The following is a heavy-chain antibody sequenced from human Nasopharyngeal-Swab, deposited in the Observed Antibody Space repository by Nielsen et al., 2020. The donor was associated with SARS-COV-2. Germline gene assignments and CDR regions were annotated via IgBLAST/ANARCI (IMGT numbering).Heavy chain of an antibody. J-gene: IGHJ4*02. CDR3: AKWAKYSSGWATGYY. V-gene: IGHV3-23*01. Sequence: GESLKISCAASGFTFSSYAMSWVRQAPGKGLEWVSAISGSGGSTYYADSVKGWFTISRDNSKNTLYLQMNSLRAEDTAVYYCAKWAKYSSGWATGYYWGQGTLVTVSS. CDR1: GFTFSSYA. CDR2: ISGSGGST. D-gene: IGHD6-19*01.